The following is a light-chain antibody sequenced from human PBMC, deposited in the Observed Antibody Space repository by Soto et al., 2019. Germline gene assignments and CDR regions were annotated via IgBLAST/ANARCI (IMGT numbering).Light chain of an antibody. J-gene: IGKJ1*01. CDR2: GAS. V-gene: IGKV3-15*01. CDR1: QSVSSK. Sequence: EIVMTQSPATLSVSPGERATLSCRASQSVSSKLAWYQQKPGQGLRLLIYGASTRATGIPARFSGSGSGTEFTLSISSLQSEDFAVYYCQQYSTWLWTFGQGTKVEIK. CDR3: QQYSTWLWT.